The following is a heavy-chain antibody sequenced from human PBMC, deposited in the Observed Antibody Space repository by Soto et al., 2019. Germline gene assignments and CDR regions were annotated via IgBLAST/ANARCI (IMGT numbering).Heavy chain of an antibody. CDR3: AKDGRYFDWSYYYYGMVV. J-gene: IGHJ6*02. CDR1: GFTFSSYA. Sequence: GGSLRLSCAASGFTFSSYAMGWVRQAPGKGLEWVSAISGSGGSTYYADSVKGRFTISRDNSKNTLYLQMNSLRAEDTAVYYCAKDGRYFDWSYYYYGMVVWGQGTTVTVSS. V-gene: IGHV3-23*01. CDR2: ISGSGGST. D-gene: IGHD3-9*01.